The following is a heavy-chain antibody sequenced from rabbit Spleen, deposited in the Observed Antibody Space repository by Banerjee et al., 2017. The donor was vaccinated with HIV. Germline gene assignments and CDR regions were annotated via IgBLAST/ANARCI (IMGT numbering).Heavy chain of an antibody. V-gene: IGHV1S45*01. J-gene: IGHJ4*01. CDR2: INVVTGKA. Sequence: QEQLEESGGDLVKPEGSLTLTCKASGFPFSEKAVMCWVRQAPGKGLTWIACINVVTGKAVYASWAKGRFTFSRTSSTTVTLQMTSLTAADTATYFCARESIYNGDGDDKGFNLWGPGTLVTVS. CDR3: ARESIYNGDGDDKGFNL. CDR1: GFPFSEKAV. D-gene: IGHD2-1*01.